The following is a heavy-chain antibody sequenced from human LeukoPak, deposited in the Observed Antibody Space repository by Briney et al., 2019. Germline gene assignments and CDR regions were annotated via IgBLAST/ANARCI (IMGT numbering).Heavy chain of an antibody. D-gene: IGHD4-17*01. Sequence: SETLSLTCTVSGASISSGDYHWNWIRQPPGKGLEWIGFIHDSGSTYYNPSLKSRVTISVDTSKNQFSLKLSSVTAADTAVYYCARTPVPDHSDGDYYFDYWGQGTLVTVSS. J-gene: IGHJ4*02. CDR2: IHDSGST. V-gene: IGHV4-30-4*01. CDR3: ARTPVPDHSDGDYYFDY. CDR1: GASISSGDYH.